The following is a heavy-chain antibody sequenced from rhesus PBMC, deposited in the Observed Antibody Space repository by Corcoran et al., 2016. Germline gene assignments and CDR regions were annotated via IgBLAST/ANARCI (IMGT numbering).Heavy chain of an antibody. Sequence: QVQLQESGPGLVKPSETLSLTCAVSGGSFSSYWWTWIRQPPGKGLEWIGEINGNTGHTNYNPHLKRRVTISEDASRNQFSLRLTSVTAADTAVYFCARYPPSCSTSYCSSFDYWGQGVLVTVSS. V-gene: IGHV4-80*01. J-gene: IGHJ4*01. CDR2: INGNTGHT. D-gene: IGHD2-15*01. CDR3: ARYPPSCSTSYCSSFDY. CDR1: GGSFSSYW.